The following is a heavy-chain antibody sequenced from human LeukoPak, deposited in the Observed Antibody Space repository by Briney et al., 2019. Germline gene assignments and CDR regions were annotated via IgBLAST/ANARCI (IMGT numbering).Heavy chain of an antibody. CDR1: GGSFSGYY. CDR2: INHSGST. Sequence: PSETLSLTCAVYGGSFSGYYWSRIRQPPGKGLEWIGEINHSGSTNYNPSLKSRVTISVDTSKNQFSLKLSSVTAADTAVYYCARDKVLGEQWLVRPYYFDYWGQGTLVTVSS. CDR3: ARDKVLGEQWLVRPYYFDY. D-gene: IGHD6-19*01. J-gene: IGHJ4*02. V-gene: IGHV4-34*01.